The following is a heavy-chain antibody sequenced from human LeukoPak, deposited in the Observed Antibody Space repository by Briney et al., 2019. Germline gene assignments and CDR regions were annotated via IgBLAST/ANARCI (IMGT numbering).Heavy chain of an antibody. V-gene: IGHV4-39*07. CDR3: ARLQPDIVVVPAAGDY. J-gene: IGHJ4*02. CDR1: GGSINSSGYY. D-gene: IGHD2-2*01. CDR2: IYHSGST. Sequence: PSETLSLTCTVSGGSINSSGYYWGWIRQPPGKGLEWIGSIYHSGSTYYNPSLKSRVTISVDTSKNQFSLKLSSVTAADTAVYYCARLQPDIVVVPAAGDYWGQGTLVTVSS.